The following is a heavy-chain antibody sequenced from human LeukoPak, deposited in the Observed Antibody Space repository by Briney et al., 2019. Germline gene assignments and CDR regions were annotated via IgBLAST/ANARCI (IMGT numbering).Heavy chain of an antibody. Sequence: GGSLRLSCAAYGFTFTSYAMSWVRQAPGKGLEWVSAISASGDSTYYADSVKGRFTISRDNSKNTLYLQMNSLRAEDTAVYYCAKGLAGERFLFDYWGQGTLVTVSS. CDR3: AKGLAGERFLFDY. J-gene: IGHJ4*02. CDR2: ISASGDST. V-gene: IGHV3-23*01. CDR1: GFTFTSYA. D-gene: IGHD6-19*01.